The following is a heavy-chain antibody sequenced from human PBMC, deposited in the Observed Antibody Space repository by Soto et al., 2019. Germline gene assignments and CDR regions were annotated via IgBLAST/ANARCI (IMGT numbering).Heavy chain of an antibody. CDR1: AFTFRSYA. Sequence: EEQLLESGGGVVRPGWSLRLSCAASAFTFRSYAISWVRQAPGKGLGWVSALTASADTTYYADSVKGRFTIASDNSKNTPYLRMNSLRAEDTAVYYCAKVRPLRDCTSTSCLGAVDRWGQGTMVTVS. V-gene: IGHV3-23*01. CDR2: LTASADTT. D-gene: IGHD2-2*01. CDR3: AKVRPLRDCTSTSCLGAVDR. J-gene: IGHJ3*02.